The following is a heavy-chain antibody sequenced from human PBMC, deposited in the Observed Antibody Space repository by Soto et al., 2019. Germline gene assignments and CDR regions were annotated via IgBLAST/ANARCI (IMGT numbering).Heavy chain of an antibody. CDR2: ISSSSSYT. V-gene: IGHV3-11*05. Sequence: PGGSLRLCCAASGVTFSDYYMSWIRQAPGKGLEWVSYISSSSSYTNYADSVKGRFTISRDNAKNSLYLQMNSLRAEDTAVYYCARDHYGPGWFDPWGQGTLVTVSS. CDR3: ARDHYGPGWFDP. J-gene: IGHJ5*02. D-gene: IGHD3-10*01. CDR1: GVTFSDYY.